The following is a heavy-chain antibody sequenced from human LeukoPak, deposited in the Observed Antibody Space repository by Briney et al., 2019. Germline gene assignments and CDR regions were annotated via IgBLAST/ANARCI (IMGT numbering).Heavy chain of an antibody. CDR1: GFTFRSYH. CDR3: ARGEVYYIDY. Sequence: GGSLILSCAASGFTFRSYHMNWVRQAPGKGLELVSSINSVSSSIYYADSVKGRFTISRDNDKSSPYLQMNSLRAEDTAVYYCARGEVYYIDYWGQGTLVTVSS. J-gene: IGHJ4*02. CDR2: INSVSSSI. D-gene: IGHD2-8*01. V-gene: IGHV3-21*01.